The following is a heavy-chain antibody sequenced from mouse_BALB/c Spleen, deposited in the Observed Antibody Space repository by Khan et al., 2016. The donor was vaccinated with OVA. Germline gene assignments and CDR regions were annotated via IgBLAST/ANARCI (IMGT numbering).Heavy chain of an antibody. Sequence: EVELVESGGDLVEPGGSLKLSCAASGFTFSTYGMSWVRQTPDQRLAWVATISTGGHYNYYPDSVRGRFTISRDNAKNTLYLPMTCLKTEDTAMFYCARLAYYYDREGFAYWGQGTLVTVSA. J-gene: IGHJ3*01. V-gene: IGHV5-6*01. CDR3: ARLAYYYDREGFAY. CDR2: ISTGGHYN. CDR1: GFTFSTYG. D-gene: IGHD1-1*01.